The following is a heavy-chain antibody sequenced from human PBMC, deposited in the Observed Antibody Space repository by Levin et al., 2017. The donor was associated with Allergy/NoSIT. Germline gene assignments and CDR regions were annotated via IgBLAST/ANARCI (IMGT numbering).Heavy chain of an antibody. J-gene: IGHJ6*02. CDR1: GFTFSSYA. D-gene: IGHD3-10*01. Sequence: GESLKISCAASGFTFSSYAMYWVRQAPGKGLEWVAAIWYDGGNKYYADSVKGRFTVSRDNSKNTLNLQMNSLRAEDTAVYYCARSGVFRLTIYYYNGLDVWGQGTTVTVSS. CDR2: IWYDGGNK. V-gene: IGHV3-33*07. CDR3: ARSGVFRLTIYYYNGLDV.